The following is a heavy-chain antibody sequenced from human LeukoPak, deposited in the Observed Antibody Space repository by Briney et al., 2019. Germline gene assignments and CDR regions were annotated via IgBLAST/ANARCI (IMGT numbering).Heavy chain of an antibody. CDR1: GVSINTYY. V-gene: IGHV4-59*01. J-gene: IGHJ3*01. CDR3: ARGMVTTAVGAFDV. CDR2: IYYTGTT. Sequence: PSETLSLNCTVYGVSINTYYWGWLRQPPGQGLEWIGYIYYTGTTNNNPSLKSRITMSVDTSRNQFSLNLKSVTAADTAVYYCARGMVTTAVGAFDVWGQGTMVTVSS. D-gene: IGHD4-17*01.